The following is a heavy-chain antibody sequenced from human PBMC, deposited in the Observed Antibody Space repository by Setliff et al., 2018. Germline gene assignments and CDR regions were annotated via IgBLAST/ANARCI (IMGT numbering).Heavy chain of an antibody. CDR1: GFTYKNDW. CDR2: INPDGSEK. J-gene: IGHJ4*02. V-gene: IGHV3-7*01. CDR3: VGSGTYSY. D-gene: IGHD3-10*01. Sequence: GGSLRLSCGASGFTYKNDWVSWVRQAPGKGLEWLASINPDGSEKYYADSVKGRFTISRDNARNSLSLQMNSLRVEDTAVYYCVGSGTYSYWGQGTLVTVSS.